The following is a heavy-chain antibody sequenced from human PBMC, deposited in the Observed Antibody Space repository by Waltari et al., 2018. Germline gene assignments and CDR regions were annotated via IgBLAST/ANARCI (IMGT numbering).Heavy chain of an antibody. D-gene: IGHD6-6*01. CDR1: GFSFSTYG. J-gene: IGHJ3*02. CDR2: IWFDGSKK. Sequence: QVQLVESGGEVVQPGRSLRLSCAASGFSFSTYGMHWVRQVPGKGLEWVALIWFDGSKKYYADSVKGRFTISRDNSKNTLYLQMSSLRVEDTALYYCARVIRGSSDAFDIWGQGTVVTVSS. V-gene: IGHV3-33*01. CDR3: ARVIRGSSDAFDI.